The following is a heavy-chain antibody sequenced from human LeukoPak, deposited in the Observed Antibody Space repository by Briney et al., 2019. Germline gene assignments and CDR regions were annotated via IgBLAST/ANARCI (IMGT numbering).Heavy chain of an antibody. CDR1: GFTFDDYA. J-gene: IGHJ6*03. Sequence: GGSLRLSCAASGFTFDDYAMSWVRQAPGKGLEWVSGINWNGGSTGYADSVKGRFTISRDNAKNSLYLQMNSLRAEDTALYYCARAGGGSYYYYYYMDVWGKGTTVTVSS. CDR2: INWNGGST. CDR3: ARAGGGSYYYYYYMDV. D-gene: IGHD1-26*01. V-gene: IGHV3-20*04.